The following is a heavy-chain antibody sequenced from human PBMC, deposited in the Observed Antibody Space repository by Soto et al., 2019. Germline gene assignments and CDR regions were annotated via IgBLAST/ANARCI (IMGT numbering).Heavy chain of an antibody. J-gene: IGHJ6*02. D-gene: IGHD2-2*02. Sequence: QVQLVQSGAEVKKPGSSVKVSGKAYGGTFSSYAISWVRKAPGQGLEWMGGIIPIFGAANNAQKFQGRVTITADESTSTAYMDLSSLRSEDTAVYYCAVYCSSISCYIDDYRGLDVWGQGTSVTVSS. CDR1: GGTFSSYA. V-gene: IGHV1-69*01. CDR3: AVYCSSISCYIDDYRGLDV. CDR2: IIPIFGAA.